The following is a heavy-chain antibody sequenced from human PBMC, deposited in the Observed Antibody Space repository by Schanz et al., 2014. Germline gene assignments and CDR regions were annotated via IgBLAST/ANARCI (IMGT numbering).Heavy chain of an antibody. CDR1: GFTFSAYG. CDR2: IWFDGNNK. Sequence: QVQLVESGGGVVQPGRSLRLSCAASGFTFSAYGMHWVRQAPGKGLEWVAVIWFDGNNKFYADSVKGRFTISRDNSKNTLYLQMSSLRAEDTAVYYCARLWSGAGTHFDYWGQGTLVTVSS. CDR3: ARLWSGAGTHFDY. D-gene: IGHD3-10*02. V-gene: IGHV3-33*01. J-gene: IGHJ4*02.